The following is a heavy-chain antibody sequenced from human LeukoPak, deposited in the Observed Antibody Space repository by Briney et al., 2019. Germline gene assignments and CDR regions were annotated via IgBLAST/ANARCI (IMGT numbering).Heavy chain of an antibody. CDR1: GFTFSSYG. D-gene: IGHD6-13*01. J-gene: IGHJ3*02. CDR2: ISGSGGST. V-gene: IGHV3-23*01. CDR3: VRDPSGMDAFDI. Sequence: GRSLRLSCAASGFTFSSYGMSWVRQAPGKGLEWVSAISGSGGSTYYADSVKGRFTISRDNSKNTLYLQMNSVRVEDTAVYYCVRDPSGMDAFDIWGQGTVVTVSS.